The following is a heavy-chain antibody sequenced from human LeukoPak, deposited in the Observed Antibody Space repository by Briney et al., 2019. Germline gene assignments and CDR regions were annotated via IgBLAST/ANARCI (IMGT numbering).Heavy chain of an antibody. D-gene: IGHD5-24*01. J-gene: IGHJ6*03. CDR1: GGSFSGYY. CDR3: AVHGWLQFSVYMDV. CDR2: INHSGST. Sequence: SETLSLTCAVYGGSFSGYYWSWIRQPPGKGLEWIGEINHSGSTNYNPSLKSRVTISVDTSKNQFSLKLSSVTAADTAVYYCAVHGWLQFSVYMDVWGKGTTVTISS. V-gene: IGHV4-34*01.